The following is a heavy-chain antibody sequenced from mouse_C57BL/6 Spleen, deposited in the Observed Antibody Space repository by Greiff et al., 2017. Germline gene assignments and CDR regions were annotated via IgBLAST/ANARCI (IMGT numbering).Heavy chain of an antibody. D-gene: IGHD1-1*01. CDR1: GYSITSGYY. V-gene: IGHV3-6*01. CDR3: ARGSVYYGSSYGFAY. CDR2: ISYDGSN. Sequence: EVKLEESGPGLVKPSQSLSLTCSVTGYSITSGYYWNWIRQFPGNKLEWMGYISYDGSNNYNPSLINRISITRDTSKNQFFLKLNSVTTEDTATYYCARGSVYYGSSYGFAYWGQGTLVTVSA. J-gene: IGHJ3*01.